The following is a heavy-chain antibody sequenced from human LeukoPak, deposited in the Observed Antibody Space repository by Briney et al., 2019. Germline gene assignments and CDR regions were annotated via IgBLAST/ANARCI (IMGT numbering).Heavy chain of an antibody. V-gene: IGHV4-31*02. J-gene: IGHJ3*02. D-gene: IGHD1-1*01. CDR1: GYSISGGYY. CDR3: ARDPNEGAFDI. CDR2: IDYSGSI. Sequence: SETLSLTCSVSGYSISGGYYWNWIRQHPGKGLEWIGYIDYSGSINYNPSLKSRVTISVDTSKNQFSLKLSSVAAADTAVYYCARDPNEGAFDIWGQGTMVTVSS.